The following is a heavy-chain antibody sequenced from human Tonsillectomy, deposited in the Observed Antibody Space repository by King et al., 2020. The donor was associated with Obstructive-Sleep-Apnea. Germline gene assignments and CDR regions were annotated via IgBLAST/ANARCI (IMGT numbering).Heavy chain of an antibody. CDR1: GFTFSIYS. V-gene: IGHV3-48*04. CDR2: ITSSSSTI. Sequence: VQLVESGGGLVQPGGSLRLSCAASGFTFSIYSMNWVRQAPGKGREWVSYITSSSSTIYYAYSVKGRFTISRDNAKNSLYLQMNSLRVEDTAVYYCARDSSGYSPWGQGTLVTVSS. D-gene: IGHD3-22*01. CDR3: ARDSSGYSP. J-gene: IGHJ5*02.